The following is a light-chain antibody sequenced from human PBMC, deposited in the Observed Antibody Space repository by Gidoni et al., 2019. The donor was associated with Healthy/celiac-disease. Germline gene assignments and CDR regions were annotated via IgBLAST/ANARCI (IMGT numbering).Light chain of an antibody. CDR1: QSISSY. J-gene: IGKJ4*01. CDR2: ATS. Sequence: DIQMLQPPSSLSASVGDRVTITCRASQSISSYLNWYQQKPGKAPKLLIYATSSLQSGVPSRFSGSGSGTDFTLTISSLQPEDFATYYCQQSYSTPLTFGGGTKVEIK. CDR3: QQSYSTPLT. V-gene: IGKV1-39*01.